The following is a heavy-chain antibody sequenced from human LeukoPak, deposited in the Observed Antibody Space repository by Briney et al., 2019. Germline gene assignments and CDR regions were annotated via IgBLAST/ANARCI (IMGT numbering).Heavy chain of an antibody. CDR2: ISGSGGST. Sequence: GGSLRLSYAASGFTFSSYGMHWVRQAPGKGLEWVSAISGSGGSTYYADSVKGRFTISRDNSKNTLYLQMNSLRAEDTAVYYCAKESGYDLGETNWFDPWGQGTLVTVSS. CDR3: AKESGYDLGETNWFDP. V-gene: IGHV3-23*01. J-gene: IGHJ5*02. CDR1: GFTFSSYG. D-gene: IGHD5-12*01.